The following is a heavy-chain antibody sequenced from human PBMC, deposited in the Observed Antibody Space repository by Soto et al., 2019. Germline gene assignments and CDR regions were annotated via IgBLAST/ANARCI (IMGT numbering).Heavy chain of an antibody. CDR2: ISSSSSTI. J-gene: IGHJ6*02. D-gene: IGHD6-19*01. V-gene: IGHV3-48*01. CDR1: GFIFSSYS. Sequence: EVQLVESGGGLVQPGGSLRLSCAASGFIFSSYSMNWDRQAPGKGLEWVSYISSSSSTIYYADSVKGRFTISRDNAKNSLYLQMNSLRAEDTAVYYCAREEAVAGTDYHYYGTDVWGQGTTVTVSS. CDR3: AREEAVAGTDYHYYGTDV.